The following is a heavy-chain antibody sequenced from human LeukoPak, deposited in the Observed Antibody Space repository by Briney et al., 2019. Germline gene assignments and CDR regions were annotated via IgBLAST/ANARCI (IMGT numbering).Heavy chain of an antibody. CDR2: INRDGSST. J-gene: IGHJ6*02. V-gene: IGHV3-74*01. CDR1: GFTSSENW. D-gene: IGHD2-8*02. CDR3: AKDVWSYGMDV. Sequence: GGSLRLSCAASGFTSSENWMHWVRQGPGKGLVWVSRINRDGSSTSYADSVKGRFTISRDNSKNRLYLQMNSLRAEDTAVYYCAKDVWSYGMDVWGQGTTVTVSS.